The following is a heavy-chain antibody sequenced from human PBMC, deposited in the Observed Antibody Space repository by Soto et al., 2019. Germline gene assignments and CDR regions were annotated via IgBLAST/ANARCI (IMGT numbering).Heavy chain of an antibody. Sequence: EVQLLESGGGLVQPGGSLRLSCAASGFTFSSYAMSWVRQAPGKGLEWVSAISGSGGSTYYADSVKGRFTISRDNSKNTLYLQMNSLRAEDTAVYYGAKAWQQHYGGEDYWGQGTLVTVSS. J-gene: IGHJ4*02. CDR3: AKAWQQHYGGEDY. CDR2: ISGSGGST. D-gene: IGHD6-13*01. V-gene: IGHV3-23*01. CDR1: GFTFSSYA.